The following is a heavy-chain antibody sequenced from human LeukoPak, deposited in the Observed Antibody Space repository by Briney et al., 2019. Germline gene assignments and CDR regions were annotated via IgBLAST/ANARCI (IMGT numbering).Heavy chain of an antibody. CDR1: GGSISSYY. CDR3: ASAPYYYDSSGYWSD. D-gene: IGHD3-22*01. V-gene: IGHV4-4*07. Sequence: PSETLSLTCTVSGGSISSYYWSWTRQPAGKGLEWIGRIYTSGSTNYNPSLKSRVTMSVDTSKNQFSLKLSSVTAADTAVYYCASAPYYYDSSGYWSDWGQGTLVTVSS. CDR2: IYTSGST. J-gene: IGHJ4*02.